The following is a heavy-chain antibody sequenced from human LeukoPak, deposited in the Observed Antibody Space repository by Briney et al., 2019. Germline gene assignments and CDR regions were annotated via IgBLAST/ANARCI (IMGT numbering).Heavy chain of an antibody. Sequence: PSETLSLTCTVSGGSISNYYWSWIRQPPGKGLEWIGYIYYSGSTNYNPSLKSRVTISVDTSKNQFSLKLRSVTAADTAVYYCARPYYDSSGYYHDAFDIWGQGTMVTVSS. J-gene: IGHJ3*02. CDR1: GGSISNYY. V-gene: IGHV4-59*01. D-gene: IGHD3-22*01. CDR3: ARPYYDSSGYYHDAFDI. CDR2: IYYSGST.